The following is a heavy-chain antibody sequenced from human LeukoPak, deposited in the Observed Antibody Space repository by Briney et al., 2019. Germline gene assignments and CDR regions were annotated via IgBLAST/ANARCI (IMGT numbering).Heavy chain of an antibody. D-gene: IGHD7-27*01. Sequence: SQTLPLTCAISGDSVSSNSVTWNWIRQSPSRGLEWLGRTYYRSKWFYDYAVSVNSRITINPDTTKNQFSLQLNSVTPEDTAVYYCARARSGSFDYWGQGTLVTVSS. CDR2: TYYRSKWFY. CDR3: ARARSGSFDY. J-gene: IGHJ4*02. CDR1: GDSVSSNSVT. V-gene: IGHV6-1*01.